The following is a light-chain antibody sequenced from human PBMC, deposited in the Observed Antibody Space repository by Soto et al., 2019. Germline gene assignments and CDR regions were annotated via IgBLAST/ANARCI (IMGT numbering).Light chain of an antibody. J-gene: IGLJ2*01. CDR2: QVS. Sequence: QSALTQPASVSGSPGQSITISCTGTSRDIGTYDYVSWYQQYPGKAPKLILYQVSYRPSEVSNRFSGSKSGNTASLSISGLQAEDEADYYCASYTNTDTLVVFGGGTKVTVL. CDR1: SRDIGTYDY. CDR3: ASYTNTDTLVV. V-gene: IGLV2-14*01.